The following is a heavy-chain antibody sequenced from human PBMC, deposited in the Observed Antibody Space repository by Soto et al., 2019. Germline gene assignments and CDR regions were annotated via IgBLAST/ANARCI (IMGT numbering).Heavy chain of an antibody. CDR3: AKNWNWGSLVH. D-gene: IGHD7-27*01. J-gene: IGHJ4*02. Sequence: SETLSLTCTVSGGSISSYYWSWIRQPPGKGLEWIGYIYYSGSTNYNPSLKSRVSISADMSKNQISLKLTSVTAADTAIYYCAKNWNWGSLVHWGQGTLVTVSS. CDR2: IYYSGST. V-gene: IGHV4-59*01. CDR1: GGSISSYY.